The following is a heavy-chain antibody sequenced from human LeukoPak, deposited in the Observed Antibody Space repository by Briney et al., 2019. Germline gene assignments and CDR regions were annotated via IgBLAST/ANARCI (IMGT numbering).Heavy chain of an antibody. J-gene: IGHJ5*02. CDR1: GGSISSYY. CDR3: ARDRPYDFWSGYYRAPLDP. CDR2: IYTSGST. D-gene: IGHD3-3*01. Sequence: SETLSLTCTVSGGSISSYYWSWIRQPAGKGLEWIGRIYTSGSTNYNPSLKSRVTMSVDTSKNQFSLKLSSVTAADTAVYYCARDRPYDFWSGYYRAPLDPWGQGTLVTVSS. V-gene: IGHV4-4*07.